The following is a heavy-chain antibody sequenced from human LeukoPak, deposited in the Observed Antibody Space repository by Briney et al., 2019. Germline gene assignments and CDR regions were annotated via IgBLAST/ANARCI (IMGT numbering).Heavy chain of an antibody. CDR3: ARDHGELPRRY. Sequence: GVSVKVSCKASGYTLTDYYMHWVRQAPGQGLEWMGRINPNSGGTNYAQKFQGRVTMTRDTSISTAYMELSRLRSDDTAVYYCARDHGELPRRYWGQGTLVTVSS. CDR2: INPNSGGT. D-gene: IGHD3-10*01. J-gene: IGHJ4*02. CDR1: GYTLTDYY. V-gene: IGHV1-2*06.